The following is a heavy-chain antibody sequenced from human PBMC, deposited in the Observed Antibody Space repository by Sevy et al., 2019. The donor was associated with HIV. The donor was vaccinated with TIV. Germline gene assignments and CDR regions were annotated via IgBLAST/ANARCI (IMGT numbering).Heavy chain of an antibody. CDR3: AREAVLIWGVIVRYGMDV. V-gene: IGHV3-30*04. CDR2: MSYNGNKK. D-gene: IGHD3-16*02. Sequence: GGSLRLSCATSGFSFSRSPMHWVRQAPGKGLEWVAVMSYNGNKKYNEDSVKGRFNISRDDPKNTLYLQMNSLRVEDTAVYYCAREAVLIWGVIVRYGMDVWGQGTTVTVSS. J-gene: IGHJ6*02. CDR1: GFSFSRSP.